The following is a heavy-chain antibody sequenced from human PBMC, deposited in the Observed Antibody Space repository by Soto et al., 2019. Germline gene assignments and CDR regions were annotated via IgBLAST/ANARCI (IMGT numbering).Heavy chain of an antibody. CDR2: IIPIFGTA. CDR1: GGTFSSYA. Sequence: GASVKVSCKASGGTFSSYAISWVRQAPGQGLEWMGGIIPIFGTANYAQKFQGRVTITADESTSTAYMELSSLRPEDTAVYYCARREEQQQTTTYYYYGMDVWGQGTTVTVSS. CDR3: ARREEQQQTTTYYYYGMDV. J-gene: IGHJ6*02. V-gene: IGHV1-69*13. D-gene: IGHD6-13*01.